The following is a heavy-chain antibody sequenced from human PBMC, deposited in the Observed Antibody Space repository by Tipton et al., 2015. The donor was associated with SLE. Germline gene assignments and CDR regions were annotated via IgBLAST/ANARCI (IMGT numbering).Heavy chain of an antibody. J-gene: IGHJ4*02. Sequence: TLSLTCTVSGASISSQYWNWIRQPPGKGLEWIGYIYYTGSTSYNPSLKSRVTISVDMSKNQFSLNLRSVTAADTAVYYCARDTSGYYYHFGSWGKGTLVTVSS. CDR1: GASISSQY. CDR3: ARDTSGYYYHFGS. D-gene: IGHD3-22*01. CDR2: IYYTGST. V-gene: IGHV4-59*11.